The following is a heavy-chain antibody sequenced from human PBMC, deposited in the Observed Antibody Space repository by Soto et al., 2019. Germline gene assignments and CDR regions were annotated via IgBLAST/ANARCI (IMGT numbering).Heavy chain of an antibody. Sequence: SETLSLTCTVSGGSISSYYWSWIRQPPGKGLEWIGYIYYSGSTNYNPSLKSRVTISVDTSKNQFSLKLSSVTAADTAVYYCARDSSGYSGFDYWGQGTLVTVSS. CDR3: ARDSSGYSGFDY. J-gene: IGHJ4*02. CDR1: GGSISSYY. D-gene: IGHD3-22*01. V-gene: IGHV4-59*01. CDR2: IYYSGST.